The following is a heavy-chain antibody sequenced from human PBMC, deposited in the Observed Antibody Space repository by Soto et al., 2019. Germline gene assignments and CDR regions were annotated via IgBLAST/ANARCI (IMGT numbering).Heavy chain of an antibody. CDR3: ASEVGYGDFSAALLD. V-gene: IGHV1-69*01. Sequence: VQLMQSGAEVKKPGSSVKVSCKASGGTFSSHSINWVRQAPGQGLEWMGGIITLFGTSNYAQNFQGRVTITADQSTSTAYMELNSLTSDDTAVYYCASEVGYGDFSAALLDWGQGTLVTVSS. J-gene: IGHJ4*02. D-gene: IGHD2-21*02. CDR2: IITLFGTS. CDR1: GGTFSSHS.